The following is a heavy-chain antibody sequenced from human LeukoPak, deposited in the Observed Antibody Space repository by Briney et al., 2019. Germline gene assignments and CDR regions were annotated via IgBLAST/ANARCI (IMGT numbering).Heavy chain of an antibody. J-gene: IGHJ4*02. CDR2: IYYSGST. CDR3: ARGSNFDY. Sequence: SETLSLTCTVSGGSISSYYWSWIRQPPGKGLEWIGYIYYSGSTNYNPSLKSRVTISVDTSKNQFSLKLSSVTAADTAVYYCARGSNFDYWGQGTLVTVSS. CDR1: GGSISSYY. V-gene: IGHV4-59*01. D-gene: IGHD5/OR15-5a*01.